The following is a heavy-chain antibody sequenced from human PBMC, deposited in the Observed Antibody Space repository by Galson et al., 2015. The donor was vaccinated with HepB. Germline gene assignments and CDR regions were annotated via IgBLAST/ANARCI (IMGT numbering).Heavy chain of an antibody. CDR1: GGSFSDYY. V-gene: IGHV4-34*01. Sequence: ETLSLTCAVYGGSFSDYYWSWIRQPPGKGLEWIGEINHSGSTNDNPSLKSRITISVDTSKNQFSLKLTSATAADAAVYYCARGPASVVYDYVWGSSRQPLYYLDSWGQGTLLTVSS. CDR3: ARGPASVVYDYVWGSSRQPLYYLDS. J-gene: IGHJ4*02. CDR2: INHSGST. D-gene: IGHD3-16*02.